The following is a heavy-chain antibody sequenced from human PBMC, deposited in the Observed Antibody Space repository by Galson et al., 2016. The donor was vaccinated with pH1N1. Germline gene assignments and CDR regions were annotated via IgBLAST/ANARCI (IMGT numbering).Heavy chain of an antibody. CDR1: GYTFTNYG. V-gene: IGHV1-18*04. CDR2: IITYNGNA. CDR3: ARDRPSPLVGYVCDV. Sequence: SVKVSCKASGYTFTNYGISWVRQAPGQGLEWMGWIITYNGNADYAEHLQGRVTMTTDTSTNTAYMELRSLRSDDTAVYYCARDRPSPLVGYVCDVWGQGTIVTAFS. D-gene: IGHD2-2*01. J-gene: IGHJ3*01.